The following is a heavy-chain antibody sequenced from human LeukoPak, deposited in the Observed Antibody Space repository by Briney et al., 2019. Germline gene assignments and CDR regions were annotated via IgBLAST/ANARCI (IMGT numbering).Heavy chain of an antibody. CDR1: GFTFSTYT. CDR3: ARGHSIQLWASFDY. J-gene: IGHJ4*02. CDR2: ISSDGNNK. V-gene: IGHV3-30-3*01. D-gene: IGHD5-18*01. Sequence: GGSLRLSCAASGFTFSTYTMHWVRQAPGKGLKWVALISSDGNNKYYADSVKGRFTISRDNSKNTLYLQMNSLKAEDTAVYYCARGHSIQLWASFDYWGQGTLATVSS.